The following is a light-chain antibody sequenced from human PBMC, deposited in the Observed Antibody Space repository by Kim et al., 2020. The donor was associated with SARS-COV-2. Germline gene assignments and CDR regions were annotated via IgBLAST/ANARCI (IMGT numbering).Light chain of an antibody. V-gene: IGKV1-39*01. CDR2: AAS. CDR3: QQSYITTFT. CDR1: QSISSH. Sequence: DIQMTQSPSTLSASVGDRVTITCRTTQSISSHLNWYQQKPGRAPKLLISAASTLQGGVPSRFRGSGSETDFTLTISSLQPEDFATYFCQQSYITTFTFGPGTKVDIK. J-gene: IGKJ3*01.